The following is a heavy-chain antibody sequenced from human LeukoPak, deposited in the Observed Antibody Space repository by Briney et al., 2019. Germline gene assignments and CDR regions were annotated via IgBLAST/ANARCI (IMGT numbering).Heavy chain of an antibody. V-gene: IGHV3-74*01. J-gene: IGHJ4*02. CDR2: INRDGSST. Sequence: GGSLRLSCAASGFTFSSYWMHWVRQAPGKGLVWVSRINRDGSSTSYADSVKGRFTISRDNAKNTLYLQMNSLRAEDTAVYYCARDRSTVTTLVDYWGQGTLVTVSS. CDR1: GFTFSSYW. D-gene: IGHD4-17*01. CDR3: ARDRSTVTTLVDY.